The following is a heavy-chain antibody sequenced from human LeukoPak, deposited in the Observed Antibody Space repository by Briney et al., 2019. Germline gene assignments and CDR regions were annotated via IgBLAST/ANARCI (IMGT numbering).Heavy chain of an antibody. J-gene: IGHJ4*02. Sequence: ASVKVSCKASGYTFTGYYMHWVRQAPGQGLEWMGRINPNSGGTNYAQKFQGRVTMTRDTSISTAYMELSRLRSDDTAVYYCARADYYDSSGYPNGDFDYWGQGTLVTVSS. CDR3: ARADYYDSSGYPNGDFDY. CDR2: INPNSGGT. V-gene: IGHV1-2*06. CDR1: GYTFTGYY. D-gene: IGHD3-22*01.